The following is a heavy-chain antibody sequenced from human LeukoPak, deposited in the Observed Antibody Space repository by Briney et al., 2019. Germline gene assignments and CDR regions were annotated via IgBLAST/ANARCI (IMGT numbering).Heavy chain of an antibody. Sequence: GSLRLSCAASGFRFNTYWMSWVRQAPGKGLEWIGYIYYTGRTKYNPSLQSRVTISVDTPKNQFSLNLSSVSAADTAVYFCTRVSIHGDSDYWGQGTLVTVSS. CDR3: TRVSIHGDSDY. CDR2: IYYTGRT. J-gene: IGHJ4*02. CDR1: GFRFNTYW. D-gene: IGHD3-16*02. V-gene: IGHV4-59*01.